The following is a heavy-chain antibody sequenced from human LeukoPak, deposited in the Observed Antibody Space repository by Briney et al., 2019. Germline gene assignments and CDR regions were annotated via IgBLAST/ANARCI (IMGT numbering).Heavy chain of an antibody. D-gene: IGHD5-18*01. CDR3: ARAPGYSPEEWYFDY. CDR2: ISYDGSNK. J-gene: IGHJ4*02. V-gene: IGHV3-30*04. CDR1: GFTFSSYA. Sequence: GGSLRLSCAASGFTFSSYAMHWVRQAPGKGLEWVAVISYDGSNKYYADSVKGRFTISRDNSKNTLYLQMNSLRAEDTAVYYCARAPGYSPEEWYFDYWGQGTLVTVSS.